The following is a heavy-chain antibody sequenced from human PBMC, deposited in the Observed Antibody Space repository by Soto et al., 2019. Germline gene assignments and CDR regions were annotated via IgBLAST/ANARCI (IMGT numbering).Heavy chain of an antibody. Sequence: SETLSLSCTVSGGSISSYYWSWIRQPPGKGREWIGYIYYSGSTNYNPSLKSRVTISVDTSKNQFSLKLTSVSAADTAVSYCAGDTGAYYDSRGYQYHWYDPWGQGTLVTDSS. V-gene: IGHV4-59*01. J-gene: IGHJ5*02. CDR3: AGDTGAYYDSRGYQYHWYDP. CDR1: GGSISSYY. CDR2: IYYSGST. D-gene: IGHD3-22*01.